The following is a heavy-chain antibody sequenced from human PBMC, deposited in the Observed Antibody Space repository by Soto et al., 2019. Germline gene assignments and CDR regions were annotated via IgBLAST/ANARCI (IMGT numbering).Heavy chain of an antibody. CDR3: ARDNWNYLYY. Sequence: QVQLVQSGAEVKKPGSSVKVSCKASGGTFSSYAISWVRQVPGQGHEWMGGIIPIFGTANYAQKFQGRVTISSGECTSTAYMALSSLRSEATAVYYCARDNWNYLYYWGQGTLVTVS. J-gene: IGHJ4*02. D-gene: IGHD1-1*01. CDR1: GGTFSSYA. CDR2: IIPIFGTA. V-gene: IGHV1-69*01.